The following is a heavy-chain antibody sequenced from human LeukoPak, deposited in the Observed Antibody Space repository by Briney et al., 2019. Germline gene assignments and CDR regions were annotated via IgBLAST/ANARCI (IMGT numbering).Heavy chain of an antibody. J-gene: IGHJ4*02. V-gene: IGHV3-23*01. CDR3: ANEIRPNDY. CDR1: GFSFSSHA. Sequence: PGGSLRLSCATSGFSFSSHAMTWVRQAAGKGLEWLSAISISGDDTYYADSVKGRFTISRDNSKNTLYLQMNSLSADDTAMYYCANEIRPNDYWGQGTLVTVSS. D-gene: IGHD4-17*01. CDR2: ISISGDDT.